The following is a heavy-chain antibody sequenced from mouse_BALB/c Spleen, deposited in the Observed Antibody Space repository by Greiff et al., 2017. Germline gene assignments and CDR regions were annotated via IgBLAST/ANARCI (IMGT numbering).Heavy chain of an antibody. V-gene: IGHV3-2*02. J-gene: IGHJ2*01. CDR1: GYSITSDYA. D-gene: IGHD2-4*01. CDR2: ISYSGST. CDR3: ARWGELPMITTYYFDY. Sequence: EVKLVESGPGLVKPSQSLSLTCTVTGYSITSDYAWNWIRQFPGNQLEWMGYISYSGSTSYNPSLKSRISITRDTSKNQFFLQLNSVTTEDTATYYCARWGELPMITTYYFDYWGQGTTLTVSS.